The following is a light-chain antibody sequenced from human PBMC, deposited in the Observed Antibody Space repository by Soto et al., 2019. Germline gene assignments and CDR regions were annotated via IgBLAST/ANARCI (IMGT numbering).Light chain of an antibody. CDR3: ASWDDSLSVI. Sequence: QSVLTQPPSASGAPGQRVTISCSGSSSSIGSYSVYWYQQLPGTAPKLLIYEDNQRPSGVPDRFSGSKSDTSASLAISGLRSGDEADYYCASWDDSLSVIFGGGTKRTVL. CDR2: EDN. J-gene: IGLJ2*01. CDR1: SSSIGSYS. V-gene: IGLV1-47*01.